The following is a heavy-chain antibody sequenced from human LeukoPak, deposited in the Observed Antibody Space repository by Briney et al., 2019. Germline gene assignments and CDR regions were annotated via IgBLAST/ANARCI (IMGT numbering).Heavy chain of an antibody. D-gene: IGHD2-21*01. V-gene: IGHV4-38-2*01. CDR1: GYSVTSGYY. CDR3: ASGVVIAAEVHY. CDR2: ISYSGYT. Sequence: SETLSLTCVVSGYSVTSGYYWGWIRQPPGKGLEWIGSISYSGYTYYNPSLTGRVTISVDTSKNQFSLNLTSVTAADTAVYYCASGVVIAAEVHYWGQGTLVAVSS. J-gene: IGHJ4*02.